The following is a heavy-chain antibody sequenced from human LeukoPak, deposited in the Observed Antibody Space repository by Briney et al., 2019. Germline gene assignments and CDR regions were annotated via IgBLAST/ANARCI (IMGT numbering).Heavy chain of an antibody. D-gene: IGHD6-6*01. CDR1: GGTFSSYA. Sequence: GASVKVSCKASGGTFSSYAISWVRQAPGQGLEWMGRIIPILGIANYAQKFQGRVTITADKSTSTAYMELSSLRSEDTAVYYCARDLIAARPYYYMDVWGKGTTVTVSS. CDR3: ARDLIAARPYYYMDV. CDR2: IIPILGIA. V-gene: IGHV1-69*04. J-gene: IGHJ6*03.